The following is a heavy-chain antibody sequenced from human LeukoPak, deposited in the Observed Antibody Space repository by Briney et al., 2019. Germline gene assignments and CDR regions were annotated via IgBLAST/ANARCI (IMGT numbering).Heavy chain of an antibody. J-gene: IGHJ4*02. CDR3: ARWGHGSSLVYYFDY. Sequence: ASVKVSCKASGYTFTSYYMHWVRQAPGQGLEWMGIINPSGGSTSYAQKFQGRVTMTRDKSTSTVYMELSSLRSEDTAVYYCARWGHGSSLVYYFDYWGQGTLVTVSS. D-gene: IGHD6-6*01. CDR2: INPSGGST. V-gene: IGHV1-46*01. CDR1: GYTFTSYY.